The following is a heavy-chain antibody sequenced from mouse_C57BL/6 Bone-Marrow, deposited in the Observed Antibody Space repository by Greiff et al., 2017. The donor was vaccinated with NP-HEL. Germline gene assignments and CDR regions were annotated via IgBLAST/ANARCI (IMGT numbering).Heavy chain of an antibody. CDR1: GYSITSGYD. CDR3: ARRSYDGYGGFAY. J-gene: IGHJ3*01. Sequence: EVKLMESGPGMVKPSQSLSLTCTVTGYSITSGYDWHWIRHFPGNKLEWMGYISYSGSTNYNPSLKSRTSITHDTSKNHFFLKLNSVTTEDTATSDCARRSYDGYGGFAYWGQGTLVTVSA. CDR2: ISYSGST. V-gene: IGHV3-1*01. D-gene: IGHD2-3*01.